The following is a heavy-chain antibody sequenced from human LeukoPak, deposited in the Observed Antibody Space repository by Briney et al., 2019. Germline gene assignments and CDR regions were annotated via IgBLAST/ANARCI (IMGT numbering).Heavy chain of an antibody. J-gene: IGHJ4*02. CDR3: ARHVTRGGFFRIAAAGVFDY. Sequence: SETLSLTCTVSGGSISSSSYYWGWIRQPPGKGLEWIGSIYYSVSTYYNPSLKSRVTISVDTSKNQFSLKLSSVTAADTAVYYCARHVTRGGFFRIAAAGVFDYWGQGTLVTVSS. CDR1: GGSISSSSYY. CDR2: IYYSVST. V-gene: IGHV4-39*01. D-gene: IGHD6-13*01.